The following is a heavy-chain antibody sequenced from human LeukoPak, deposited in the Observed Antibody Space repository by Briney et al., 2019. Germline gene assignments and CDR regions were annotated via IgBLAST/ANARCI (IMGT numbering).Heavy chain of an antibody. J-gene: IGHJ4*02. CDR1: GFTFSSYA. CDR3: ARGGYNWNGIGY. CDR2: ISSSSSYI. D-gene: IGHD1-1*01. V-gene: IGHV3-21*01. Sequence: PGGSLRLSCAASGFTFSSYAMTWVRQAPGKGLEWVSSISSSSSYIYYADSVKGRFTISRDNAKNSLYLQMNSLRAEDTAVYYCARGGYNWNGIGYWGQGTLVTVSS.